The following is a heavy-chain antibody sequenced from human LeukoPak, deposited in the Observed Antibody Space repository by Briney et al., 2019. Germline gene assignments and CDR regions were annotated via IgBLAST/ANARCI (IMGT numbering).Heavy chain of an antibody. CDR3: AREPSTPYNWNDSGYNDY. CDR2: ISSSSSYI. V-gene: IGHV3-21*01. CDR1: GFTFSSYS. Sequence: PGGSLRLSCAASGFTFSSYSMNWVRQAPGKGLEWVSSISSSSSYIYYADSVKGRFTISRDNAKNSLYLQMNSLRAEDTAVYYCAREPSTPYNWNDSGYNDYWGQGTLVTVSS. J-gene: IGHJ4*02. D-gene: IGHD1-20*01.